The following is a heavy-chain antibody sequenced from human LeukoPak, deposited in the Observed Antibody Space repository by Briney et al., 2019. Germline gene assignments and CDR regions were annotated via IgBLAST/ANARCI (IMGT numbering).Heavy chain of an antibody. CDR2: MNPNSGNT. V-gene: IGHV1-8*02. D-gene: IGHD3-10*01. J-gene: IGHJ4*02. CDR3: ARGRFGELLHYYFDY. CDR1: GYTFTGYY. Sequence: ASVKVSCKASGYTFTGYYMHWVRQATGQGLEWMGWMNPNSGNTGYAQKFQGRVTMTRNTSISTAYMELSSLRSEDTAVYYCARGRFGELLHYYFDYWGQGTLVTVSS.